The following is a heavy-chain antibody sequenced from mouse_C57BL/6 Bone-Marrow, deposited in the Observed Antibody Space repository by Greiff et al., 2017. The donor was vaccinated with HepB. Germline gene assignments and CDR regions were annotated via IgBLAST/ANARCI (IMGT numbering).Heavy chain of an antibody. D-gene: IGHD1-1*01. CDR1: GFSLTSYG. CDR3: AKIGYYGSSWYFDV. J-gene: IGHJ1*03. Sequence: VMLVESGPGLVQPSQSLSITCTVSGFSLTSYGVHWVRQSPGKGLEWLGVIWRGGSTDYNAAFMSRLSITKDNSKSQVFFKMNSLQADDTAIYYCAKIGYYGSSWYFDVWGTGTTVTVSS. V-gene: IGHV2-5*01. CDR2: IWRGGST.